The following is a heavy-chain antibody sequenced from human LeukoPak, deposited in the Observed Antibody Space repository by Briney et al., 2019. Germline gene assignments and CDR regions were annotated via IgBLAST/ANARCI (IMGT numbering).Heavy chain of an antibody. CDR1: GYRFTEYW. D-gene: IGHD6-13*01. CDR2: IYPGDSDT. J-gene: IGHJ4*02. Sequence: GESLKISWKGSGYRFTEYWIGWVRQRPGKGVGGMGIIYPGDSDTIYSPSFQGQLTISVAKSVSTASMQWSSMKASDNAMYYCDRRAGNSSSWYYFDYWGQGTLVTVSS. CDR3: DRRAGNSSSWYYFDY. V-gene: IGHV5-51*01.